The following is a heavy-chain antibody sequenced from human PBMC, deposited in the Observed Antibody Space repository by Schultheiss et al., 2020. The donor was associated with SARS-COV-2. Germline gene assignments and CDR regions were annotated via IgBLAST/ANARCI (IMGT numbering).Heavy chain of an antibody. V-gene: IGHV3-30-3*01. CDR3: ARDLFPRSQPTVTTGALDV. CDR2: ISYDGARK. CDR1: GFTFSSYA. D-gene: IGHD4-17*01. J-gene: IGHJ3*01. Sequence: WGSLRLSCAASGFTFSSYAMHWVRQAPGKGLEWVAVISYDGARKYYADSVVGRFTISRDNSENTLYLQMDSLTPEDTAVYYCARDLFPRSQPTVTTGALDVWGQGTVVTVSS.